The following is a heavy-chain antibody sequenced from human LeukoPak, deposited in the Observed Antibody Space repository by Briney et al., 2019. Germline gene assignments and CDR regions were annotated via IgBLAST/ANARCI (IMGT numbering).Heavy chain of an antibody. J-gene: IGHJ4*02. D-gene: IGHD5-12*01. V-gene: IGHV3-23*01. CDR2: IGGSDGIT. CDR1: RFTFNSYA. CDR3: ARNENSGWGYFDY. Sequence: GGSLRLSCAASRFTFNSYAMSWVRQAPGKGLEWVSVIGGSDGITFYVGSVKGRFTISRDNSKDTLYLQMNSLRAEDTAVYYCARNENSGWGYFDYWGQGTLVTVSS.